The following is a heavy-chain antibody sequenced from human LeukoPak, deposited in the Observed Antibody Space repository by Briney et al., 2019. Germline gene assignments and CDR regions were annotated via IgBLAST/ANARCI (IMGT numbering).Heavy chain of an antibody. V-gene: IGHV3-33*08. J-gene: IGHJ4*02. CDR3: ARTGDTERFDY. CDR2: IRYDGSKK. CDR1: GFTFSSYA. D-gene: IGHD5-18*01. Sequence: QAGGSLRLSCAASGFTFSSYAMHWVRQAPGKGLEWVALIRYDGSKKDYADSVKGRFTISRDNSKNTLHLQMNSLRAEDTAVYYCARTGDTERFDYWGQGTLVTVSS.